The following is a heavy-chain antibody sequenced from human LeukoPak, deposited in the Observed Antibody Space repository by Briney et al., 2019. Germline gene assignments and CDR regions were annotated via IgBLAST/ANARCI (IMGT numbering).Heavy chain of an antibody. CDR1: GFTFSSYW. Sequence: PGGSLRLSCAASGFTFSSYWMTWVRQAPGKGLEWVANIKQDGREKHYVDSVKGRFSISRDNAKKSMYLQMNSLRAEDTAVYYCVRDRGYYDSGVYFLGDRWGQGTLVTVSS. CDR3: VRDRGYYDSGVYFLGDR. D-gene: IGHD3-22*01. J-gene: IGHJ5*02. V-gene: IGHV3-7*01. CDR2: IKQDGREK.